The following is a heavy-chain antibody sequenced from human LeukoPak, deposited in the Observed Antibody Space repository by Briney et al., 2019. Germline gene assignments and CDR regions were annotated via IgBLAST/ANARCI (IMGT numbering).Heavy chain of an antibody. J-gene: IGHJ6*03. D-gene: IGHD3-10*01. CDR1: GFTFSSYS. CDR2: ISSSSSYI. CDR3: ARTGVGVLRYNYNYMDV. V-gene: IGHV3-21*01. Sequence: KPGGSLRLSCAASGFTFSSYSMNWVRQAPGKGLEWVSSISSSSSYIYYADSVKGRFTISRDNANNSLYLLMNSLRAEDTAVYYCARTGVGVLRYNYNYMDVWGKGTTVIISS.